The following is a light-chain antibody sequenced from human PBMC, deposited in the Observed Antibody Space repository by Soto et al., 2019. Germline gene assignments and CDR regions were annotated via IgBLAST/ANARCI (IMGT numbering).Light chain of an antibody. V-gene: IGKV3-11*01. CDR1: QSISRY. J-gene: IGKJ5*01. Sequence: IVLTQSPATLSLSPWERATLSCRASQSISRYLAWYQQKPGQAPRLLIYDASNRATGIPVRFSGSGSGTDFTLTISSLEPEDFAVYYCQQRSNWITFGQGTRLEIK. CDR2: DAS. CDR3: QQRSNWIT.